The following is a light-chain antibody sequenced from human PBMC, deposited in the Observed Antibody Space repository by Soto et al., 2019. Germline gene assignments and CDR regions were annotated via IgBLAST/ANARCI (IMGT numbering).Light chain of an antibody. Sequence: QSVLTQPPSVSGAPGLRVTISCTGSSSNIGAGSNVHWYQQLPGTAPKLLIYGNSNRPSGVPDRFSGSQSGTSASLAITGLQAEDEADYYCQSYDSSLSVVFGGGTKLTVL. J-gene: IGLJ2*01. CDR2: GNS. V-gene: IGLV1-40*01. CDR3: QSYDSSLSVV. CDR1: SSNIGAGSN.